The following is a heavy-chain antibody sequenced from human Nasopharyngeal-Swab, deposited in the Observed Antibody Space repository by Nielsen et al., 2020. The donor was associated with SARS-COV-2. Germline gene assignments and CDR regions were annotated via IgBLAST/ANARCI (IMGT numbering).Heavy chain of an antibody. CDR1: GGSFSGYY. D-gene: IGHD2-2*01. Sequence: GSLRLSCAVYGGSFSGYYWSWIRQPPGKGLEWIGEINHSGSTNYHPSLKSRVTISVDTSKNQFSLKLSSVTAADTGVYYCAGFHCSSTSCYLSDYYYVMDVWGQGTTVTVSS. J-gene: IGHJ6*02. CDR2: INHSGST. CDR3: AGFHCSSTSCYLSDYYYVMDV. V-gene: IGHV4-34*01.